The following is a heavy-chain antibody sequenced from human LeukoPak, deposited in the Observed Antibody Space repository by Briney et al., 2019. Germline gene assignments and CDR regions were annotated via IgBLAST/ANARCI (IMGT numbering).Heavy chain of an antibody. J-gene: IGHJ4*02. D-gene: IGHD3-10*01. CDR2: TYYSSKWYK. Sequence: SQTLSLTCAISGDSVSSDSAAWNWIRQSPSRGLEWLGRTYYSSKWYKDYAVSVKSRITLNPDTSKNQFSLLLNSVTPEDTAVYYCASNGEDDYYGSGSWYYFDYWGQGTLVTVSS. CDR1: GDSVSSDSAA. V-gene: IGHV6-1*01. CDR3: ASNGEDDYYGSGSWYYFDY.